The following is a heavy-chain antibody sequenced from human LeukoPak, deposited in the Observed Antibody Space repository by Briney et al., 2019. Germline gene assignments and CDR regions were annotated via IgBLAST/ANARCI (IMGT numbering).Heavy chain of an antibody. D-gene: IGHD4-17*01. CDR2: IYSGGST. V-gene: IGHV3-66*01. J-gene: IGHJ6*02. CDR1: GFTVSSNY. Sequence: GGSLRLSCAASGFTVSSNYMSWVRQAPGKGLEWGSVIYSGGSTYYADSVKGRFTISRDNSKNTLYLQMNSLRAEDTAVYYCASCGDYGVYYYGMDVWGQGTTVTVSS. CDR3: ASCGDYGVYYYGMDV.